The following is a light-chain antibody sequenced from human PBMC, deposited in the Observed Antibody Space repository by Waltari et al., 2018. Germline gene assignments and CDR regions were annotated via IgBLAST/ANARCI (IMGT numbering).Light chain of an antibody. J-gene: IGLJ3*02. CDR3: LLYYGGAQLV. CDR1: TGAVTSGYY. V-gene: IGLV7-43*01. CDR2: STS. Sequence: QTVVTQEPSLTVSPGGTVTLTCASSTGAVTSGYYPNWFQQKPGQAPRALIYSTSNKHPWTPARFSGSLLGGKAALTLSGVQPEDEAEYYCLLYYGGAQLVFGGGTKLTVL.